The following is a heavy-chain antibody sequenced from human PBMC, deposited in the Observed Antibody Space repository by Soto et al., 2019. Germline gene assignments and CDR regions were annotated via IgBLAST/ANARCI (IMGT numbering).Heavy chain of an antibody. CDR1: GFTFTGYH. V-gene: IGHV3-11*06. D-gene: IGHD7-27*01. Sequence: GGSLRLSCEASGFTFTGYHMSWIRQAPGKGLEWVALISETGSHTAYAESVKGRFTISRDNARPSVFLQMNSLRSDDTAVYFCARSLRATSHLTFWGQVTRVTVSS. CDR2: ISETGSHT. J-gene: IGHJ4*02. CDR3: ARSLRATSHLTF.